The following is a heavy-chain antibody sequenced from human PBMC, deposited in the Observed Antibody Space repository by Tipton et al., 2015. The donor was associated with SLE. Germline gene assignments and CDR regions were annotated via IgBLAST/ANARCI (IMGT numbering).Heavy chain of an antibody. CDR1: GFSFSSYW. CDR3: ARGPTKGFWSGFGWYFDL. CDR2: INHIGIT. D-gene: IGHD3-3*01. J-gene: IGHJ2*01. V-gene: IGHV4-34*01. Sequence: LRLSCAASGFSFSSYWMSWVRQGPGKGLEWIGEINHIGITNYNPSLKSRVTISVDTSKNQFSLKLSSVTAADTAVYYCARGPTKGFWSGFGWYFDLWGRGTLVTVSS.